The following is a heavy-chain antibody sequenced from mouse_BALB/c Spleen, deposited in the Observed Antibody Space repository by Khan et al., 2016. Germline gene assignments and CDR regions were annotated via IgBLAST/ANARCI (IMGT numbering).Heavy chain of an antibody. CDR1: GDSITSGY. V-gene: IGHV3-8*02. Sequence: EVQLQESGPSLVKPSQTLSLTCSVTGDSITSGYWNWIRKFPGNKLEYMGYISYSGSTYYNPSPNSRISITRDTSTNQYYLLLNSVSIEDTATYYCARGGDYWGQGTSVTVSS. J-gene: IGHJ4*01. CDR2: ISYSGST. CDR3: ARGGDY.